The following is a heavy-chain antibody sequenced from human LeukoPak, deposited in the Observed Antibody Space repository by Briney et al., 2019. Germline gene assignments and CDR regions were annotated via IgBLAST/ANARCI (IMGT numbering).Heavy chain of an antibody. CDR3: AKGRGWEASYYYYYMDV. Sequence: GGSLRLSCAASGFTFSSYGMHWVRQAPGKGLEWVAVISYDGSNKYYADSVKGRFTISRDNSKNTLYLQMNSLRAEDTAVYYCAKGRGWEASYYYYYMDVWGKGTTVTISS. CDR1: GFTFSSYG. J-gene: IGHJ6*03. D-gene: IGHD1-26*01. CDR2: ISYDGSNK. V-gene: IGHV3-30*18.